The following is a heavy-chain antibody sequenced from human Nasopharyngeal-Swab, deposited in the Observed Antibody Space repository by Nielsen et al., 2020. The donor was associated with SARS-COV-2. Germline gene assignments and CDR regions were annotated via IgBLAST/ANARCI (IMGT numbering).Heavy chain of an antibody. V-gene: IGHV3-69-1*01. D-gene: IGHD1-14*01. CDR3: AKGTGMTYRAIDY. CDR2: ISRTYST. CDR1: GFTLGDYY. J-gene: IGHJ4*02. Sequence: GESLKISCVASGFTLGDYYMDWVRQAPGKGLEWVSAISRTYSTYYADSVRGRFTVSRDNSKNTLYLQMSSLRAEDTAVYYCAKGTGMTYRAIDYWGQGTLVTASS.